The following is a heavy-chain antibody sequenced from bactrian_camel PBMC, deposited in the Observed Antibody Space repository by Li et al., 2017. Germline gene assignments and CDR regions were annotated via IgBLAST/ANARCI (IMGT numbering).Heavy chain of an antibody. D-gene: IGHD2*01. V-gene: IGHV3S6*01. Sequence: VQLVESGGGLVQPGEALRLSCIVTGFSFSDYGMAWVRQAPGKGLEWLSSINPDGLWRSYANSVKGRFTISQDNAKNTLYLQMNSLKPEDSAMYYCAAGGATMPNLEPPDSCAHYDMDYWGKGTQVTVS. CDR2: INPDGLWR. CDR1: GFSFSDYG. J-gene: IGHJ7*01.